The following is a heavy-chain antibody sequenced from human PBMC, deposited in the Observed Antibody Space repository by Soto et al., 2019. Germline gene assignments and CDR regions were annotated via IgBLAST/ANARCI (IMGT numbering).Heavy chain of an antibody. CDR1: GYTFTGYA. D-gene: IGHD2-21*01. CDR2: INAGNGNT. V-gene: IGHV1-3*01. Sequence: ASVKVSCKASGYTFTGYAMHWVRQAPGQRLEWIEWINAGNGNTKYSQKFKGRVTITRDTSTSTAYMELSSLRSEDTAVNYCARVFEPTSYFDYWGQGTLVTVSS. CDR3: ARVFEPTSYFDY. J-gene: IGHJ4*02.